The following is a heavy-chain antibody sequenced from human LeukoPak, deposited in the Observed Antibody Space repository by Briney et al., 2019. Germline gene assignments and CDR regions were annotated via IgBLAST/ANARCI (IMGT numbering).Heavy chain of an antibody. CDR2: MNPNSGNT. Sequence: ASVKVSCKASGYTLTSYDINWVRQATGQGLEWMGWMNPNSGNTGYAQKFQGRVTMTRNTSISTAYMELSSLRSEDTAVYYCARVLHYYGSGSYGYYGMDVWGQGTTVTVSS. CDR1: GYTLTSYD. V-gene: IGHV1-8*01. CDR3: ARVLHYYGSGSYGYYGMDV. D-gene: IGHD3-10*01. J-gene: IGHJ6*02.